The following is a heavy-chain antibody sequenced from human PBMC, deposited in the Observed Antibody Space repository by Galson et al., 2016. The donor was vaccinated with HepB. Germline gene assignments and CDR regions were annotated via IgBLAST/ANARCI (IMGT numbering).Heavy chain of an antibody. CDR1: GVTVSNNY. CDR3: ARDTWTWN. J-gene: IGHJ4*02. V-gene: IGHV3-66*01. D-gene: IGHD3/OR15-3a*01. CDR2: IYSGGET. Sequence: SLRLSCAASGVTVSNNYMSWVCQAPGRGLEWVSVIYSGGETYYADSVKGRFTISRDNSKNTVFLQMNSLRAEDTAVYYCARDTWTWNGGQGTLVTVSS.